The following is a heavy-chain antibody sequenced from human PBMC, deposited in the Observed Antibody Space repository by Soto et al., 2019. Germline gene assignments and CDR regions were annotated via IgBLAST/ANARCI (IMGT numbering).Heavy chain of an antibody. D-gene: IGHD2-21*01. CDR1: GGSISSSSYY. J-gene: IGHJ5*02. CDR3: ARHIGVVDGGDEWFDP. Sequence: KPSETLSLTCTVSGGSISSSSYYWGWIGQPPGKGLERIGSIYYSGSTYYNPSLKSRVTISVDTSKNQFSLKLSSVTAADTAVYYCARHIGVVDGGDEWFDPWGQGTLVTVSS. V-gene: IGHV4-39*01. CDR2: IYYSGST.